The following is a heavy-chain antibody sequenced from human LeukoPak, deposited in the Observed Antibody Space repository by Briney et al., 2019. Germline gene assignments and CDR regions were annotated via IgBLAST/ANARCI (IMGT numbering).Heavy chain of an antibody. D-gene: IGHD3-3*01. CDR1: GGSISSSNW. V-gene: IGHV4-4*02. J-gene: IGHJ4*02. Sequence: PSETLSLTRAVSGGSISSSNWWSWVRQPPGKGLEWIGEIYHSGSTNYNPSLKSRVTISVDKSKNQFSLKLSSVTAADTAAYYCASYDFWSGYYLGYFDYWGQGTLVTVSS. CDR3: ASYDFWSGYYLGYFDY. CDR2: IYHSGST.